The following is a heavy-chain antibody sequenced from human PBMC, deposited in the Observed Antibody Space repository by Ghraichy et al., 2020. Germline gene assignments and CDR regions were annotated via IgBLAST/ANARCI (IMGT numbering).Heavy chain of an antibody. D-gene: IGHD7-27*01. J-gene: IGHJ4*02. CDR3: AREEGHWGQGGFDY. Sequence: GGSLRLSCAASGFTFSSYWMSWVRQAPGKGLEWVANIKQDGSEKYYVDSVKGRFTISRDNAKNSLYLQMNSLRAEDTAVYYCAREEGHWGQGGFDYWGQGTLVTVSS. CDR2: IKQDGSEK. V-gene: IGHV3-7*01. CDR1: GFTFSSYW.